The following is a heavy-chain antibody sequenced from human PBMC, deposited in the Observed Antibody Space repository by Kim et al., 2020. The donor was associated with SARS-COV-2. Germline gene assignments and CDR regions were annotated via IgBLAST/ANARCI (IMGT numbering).Heavy chain of an antibody. CDR3: VHGHWCDY. CDR1: GFTFSSLP. D-gene: IGHD2-8*02. J-gene: IGHJ4*02. V-gene: IGHV3-23*01. CDR2: ITDSGANA. Sequence: GGSLRLSCAASGFTFSSLPMTWVRQAPGKGLEWVSTITDSGANAYYSDSVKGRFTISRDNPQNTLYLQMSDLRADDTAIYYCVHGHWCDYWGQGTLVTVSS.